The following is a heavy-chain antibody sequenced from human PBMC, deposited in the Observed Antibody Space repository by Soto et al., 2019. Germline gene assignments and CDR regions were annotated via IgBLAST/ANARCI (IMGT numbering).Heavy chain of an antibody. V-gene: IGHV3-23*01. D-gene: IGHD1-26*01. J-gene: IGHJ4*02. CDR2: ISASGGST. CDR3: ARVPYSPEGEYFDY. Sequence: GGSLRLSWAASEFTFSSYAMSWVRQAPGKGLEWVSTISASGGSTYYADSVKGRFTISRDNSKNTLYLQMNSLRADDTAVYYCARVPYSPEGEYFDYWGQGTLVTVSS. CDR1: EFTFSSYA.